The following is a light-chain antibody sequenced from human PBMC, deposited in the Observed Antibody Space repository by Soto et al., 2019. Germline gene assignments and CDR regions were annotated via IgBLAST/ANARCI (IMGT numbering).Light chain of an antibody. CDR1: SSDVGDHSY. CDR3: FSYTGSGTYV. J-gene: IGLJ1*01. Sequence: QSALTQPASVSGSPGQSITISFTGSSSDVGDHSYVSWYQQHPGKVPKVMIYEVTNRPSGVSDRFSGSKSGDTASLTISGLQAEDEADYYCFSYTGSGTYVFGTGTKVTVL. CDR2: EVT. V-gene: IGLV2-14*01.